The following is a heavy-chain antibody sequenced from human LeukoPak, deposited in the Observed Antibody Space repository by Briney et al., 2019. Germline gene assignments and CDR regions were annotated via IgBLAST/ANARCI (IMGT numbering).Heavy chain of an antibody. V-gene: IGHV3-64*01. CDR3: ARATGSHYYYYYMDV. Sequence: GGSLRLSCAASGFTFSSYAMHWVRQAPGKGLEYVSAISSNGGSTYYANSVKGRFTISRDNSKNTLYLQMGSLRAEDMAVYYCARATGSHYYYYYMDVWGKGTTVTVSS. CDR2: ISSNGGST. J-gene: IGHJ6*03. CDR1: GFTFSSYA. D-gene: IGHD4-17*01.